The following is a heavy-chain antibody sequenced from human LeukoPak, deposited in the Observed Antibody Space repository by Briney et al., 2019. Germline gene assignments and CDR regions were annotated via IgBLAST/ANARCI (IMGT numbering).Heavy chain of an antibody. CDR2: IKSKNDGGTT. J-gene: IGHJ6*02. V-gene: IGHV3-15*01. CDR1: GFTFSNAW. D-gene: IGHD3-10*01. Sequence: KTGGSLRLSCAASGFTFSNAWMSWVRQAPGKGLEWVGRIKSKNDGGTTDYTATVKGRFTMSRDDSKNTLYLQMNSLTTEDTAVYYCTTGPFDYYGSASYLANGMDVWGQGTTVTVSS. CDR3: TTGPFDYYGSASYLANGMDV.